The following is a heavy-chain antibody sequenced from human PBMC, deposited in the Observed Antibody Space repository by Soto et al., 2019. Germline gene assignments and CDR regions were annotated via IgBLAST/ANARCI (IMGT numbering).Heavy chain of an antibody. CDR2: IYTGST. CDR3: ARLHQWRAPPIV. CDR1: GDFIKSSSYW. Sequence: QLQLQESGPGLVKPSETLSLTCTVSGDFIKSSSYWWGWIRQPPGKGLQWIGSIYTGSTYYNPSLKSRLIISVDTYTNQFSLRLSSVTAADTAVYYCARLHQWRAPPIVWGQGTLVTVSS. D-gene: IGHD6-19*01. J-gene: IGHJ4*02. V-gene: IGHV4-39*01.